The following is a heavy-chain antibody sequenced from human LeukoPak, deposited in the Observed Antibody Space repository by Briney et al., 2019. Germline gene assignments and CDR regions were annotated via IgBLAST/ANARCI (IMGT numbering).Heavy chain of an antibody. CDR1: GGSIGSHY. V-gene: IGHV4-59*08. CDR3: ARHYGSSGYYSLFDY. CDR2: IYYSGSA. J-gene: IGHJ4*02. Sequence: PSETLSLTCTVSGGSIGSHYWSWIRQPPGKGPEWIGYIYYSGSANYNPSLKSRVTISVDTSKNQISLKLSSVTAADTAVYYCARHYGSSGYYSLFDYWGQGTLVTVSS. D-gene: IGHD3-22*01.